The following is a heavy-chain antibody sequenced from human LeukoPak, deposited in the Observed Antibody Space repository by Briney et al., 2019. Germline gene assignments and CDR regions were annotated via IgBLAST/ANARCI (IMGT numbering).Heavy chain of an antibody. D-gene: IGHD2-2*02. Sequence: ASVKVSCKASGYTFTGYYMHWVRQAPGQGLEWMGWINPNSGGTNYAQKFQGRVTMTRDTSISTAYMELSRLRSDDTAVYYCARGFVVVPAAINDPWGQGTLVTVSS. CDR1: GYTFTGYY. CDR2: INPNSGGT. V-gene: IGHV1-2*02. J-gene: IGHJ5*02. CDR3: ARGFVVVPAAINDP.